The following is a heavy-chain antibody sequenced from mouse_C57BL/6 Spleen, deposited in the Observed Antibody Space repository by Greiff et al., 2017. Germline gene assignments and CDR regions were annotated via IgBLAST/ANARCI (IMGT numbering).Heavy chain of an antibody. CDR2: IHPNSGST. CDR3: ARGVYYDYDGGDFDY. J-gene: IGHJ2*01. CDR1: GYTFTSYW. V-gene: IGHV1-64*01. D-gene: IGHD2-4*01. Sequence: VKLMESGAELVKPGASVKLSCKASGYTFTSYWMHWVKQRPGQGLEWIGMIHPNSGSTNYNEKFKSKATLTVDKSSSTAYMQLSSLTSEDSAVYYCARGVYYDYDGGDFDYWGQGTTLTVSS.